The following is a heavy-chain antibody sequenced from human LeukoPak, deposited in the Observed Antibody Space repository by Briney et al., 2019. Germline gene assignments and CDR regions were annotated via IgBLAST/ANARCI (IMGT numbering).Heavy chain of an antibody. J-gene: IGHJ4*02. Sequence: GGSLRLSCAASGFTFINYGMNWVRQAPGKGLEWVSGITGSGGSTYYADSVKGRFTIPRDNSKNTVYLQINSLTAEDTAVYFCGRDSRWAQPDYWGQGTLVTVSS. D-gene: IGHD5-24*01. CDR1: GFTFINYG. CDR3: GRDSRWAQPDY. V-gene: IGHV3-23*01. CDR2: ITGSGGST.